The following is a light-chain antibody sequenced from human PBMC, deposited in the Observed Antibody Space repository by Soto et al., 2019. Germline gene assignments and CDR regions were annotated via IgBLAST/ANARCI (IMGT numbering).Light chain of an antibody. V-gene: IGKV4-1*01. J-gene: IGKJ2*01. CDR1: RRLLANCNTMNC. CDR3: QHFFSPPFP. Sequence: DLVMTQSPDSLAVSLRERATLNCKSSRRLLANCNTMNCLAWYQHKPGQPPQMLLLWASTRESGVPYRFSGSGSWTDITLTISSLQAEDAAVYYCQHFFSPPFPFGQGTKLEIK. CDR2: WAS.